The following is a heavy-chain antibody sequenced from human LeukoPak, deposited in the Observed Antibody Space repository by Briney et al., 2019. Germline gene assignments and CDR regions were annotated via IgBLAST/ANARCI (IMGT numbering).Heavy chain of an antibody. CDR3: ARDPAPNFGVVKDYYYYMDV. J-gene: IGHJ6*03. Sequence: SETLSLTCTVSGGSISSHYWSWIRQPAGKGLEWIGRIYTSGSTNYNPSLKSRVTMSVGTSKNQFSLKLSSVTAADTAVYYCARDPAPNFGVVKDYYYYMDVWGKGTTVTVSS. V-gene: IGHV4-4*07. CDR1: GGSISSHY. D-gene: IGHD3-3*01. CDR2: IYTSGST.